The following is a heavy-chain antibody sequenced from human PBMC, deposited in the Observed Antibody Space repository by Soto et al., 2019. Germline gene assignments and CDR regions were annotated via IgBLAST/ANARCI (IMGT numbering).Heavy chain of an antibody. CDR2: IYHAGST. V-gene: IGHV4-4*02. D-gene: IGHD1-26*01. CDR1: GGSITNSNW. CDR3: ARGPPIVGNTTPLDS. J-gene: IGHJ4*02. Sequence: QVQLQESGPRLVKPSGTLSLTCTVSGGSITNSNWWSWVRLPPAKGMEWIGDIYHAGSTKDNPSLGRRVTMSVATSNNQFALTLTSVTAADTAVYFCARGPPIVGNTTPLDSWGQGTLVTVS.